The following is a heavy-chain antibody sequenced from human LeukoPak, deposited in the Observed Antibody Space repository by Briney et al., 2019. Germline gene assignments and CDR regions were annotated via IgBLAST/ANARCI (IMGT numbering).Heavy chain of an antibody. CDR1: GFTFSSYA. CDR2: ISGSGGST. Sequence: PPGGPLRLSCAASGFTFSSYAMSWVRQAPGKGLEWVSAISGSGGSTYYADSVKGRFTISRDNSKNTLYLQMNSLRAEDTAVYYCASSYCSGGSCPYYYYYYMDVWGKGTTVTVSS. D-gene: IGHD2-15*01. J-gene: IGHJ6*03. CDR3: ASSYCSGGSCPYYYYYYMDV. V-gene: IGHV3-23*01.